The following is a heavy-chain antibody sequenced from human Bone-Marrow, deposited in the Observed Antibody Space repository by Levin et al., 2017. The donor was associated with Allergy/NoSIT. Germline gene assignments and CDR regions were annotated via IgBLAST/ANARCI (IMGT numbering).Heavy chain of an antibody. CDR1: GFTFSRYS. CDR2: ISRSSSTI. CDR3: ARPDCSGTSYYYFFDS. D-gene: IGHD2-2*01. V-gene: IGHV3-48*02. Sequence: AGGSLRLSCAASGFTFSRYSMNWVRQAPGRGLEWVSYISRSSSTISYADSVKGRFTISRDNAKNSLYLQMNSLRDEDTAVYYCARPDCSGTSYYYFFDSWGQGTLVTVSS. J-gene: IGHJ4*02.